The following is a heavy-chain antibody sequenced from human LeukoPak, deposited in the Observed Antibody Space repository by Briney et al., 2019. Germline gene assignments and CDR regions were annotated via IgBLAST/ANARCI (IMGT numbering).Heavy chain of an antibody. D-gene: IGHD4-17*01. CDR2: IYSSGGT. V-gene: IGHV4-59*01. J-gene: IGHJ4*02. Sequence: PSETLSLTCTVSGGSISSYYWSWIRQPPGKGLEWLGYIYSSGGTKYNPSLKSRVTISVDTSKNQFSLKLSSVTAADTAVYYCARQSRDYGRWGQGTLVTVSS. CDR1: GGSISSYY. CDR3: ARQSRDYGR.